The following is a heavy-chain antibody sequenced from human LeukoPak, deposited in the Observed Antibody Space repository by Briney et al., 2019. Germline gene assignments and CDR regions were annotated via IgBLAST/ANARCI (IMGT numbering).Heavy chain of an antibody. V-gene: IGHV4-38-2*02. CDR2: VYHSGST. CDR1: GYSISTGYY. J-gene: IGHJ5*02. Sequence: SETLSLTCTVSGYSISTGYYWGWVRQPPGKRLEWIGTVYHSGSTYYNPSLRSRAAISVDTSRNQFSLRLRSMTAADTAVYYCARVPGVFYDTLTGYGSGWFDPWGQGTLVAVPS. CDR3: ARVPGVFYDTLTGYGSGWFDP. D-gene: IGHD3-9*01.